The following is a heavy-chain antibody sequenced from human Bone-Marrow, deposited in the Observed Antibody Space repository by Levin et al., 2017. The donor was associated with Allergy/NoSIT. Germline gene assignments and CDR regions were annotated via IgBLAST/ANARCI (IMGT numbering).Heavy chain of an antibody. Sequence: GGSLRLSCKGSGYVFHSFWIGWMRQVPGKGLEWMGIIYPTDSESIYSPSFQGQVTMSIDWTIATAYLEWSSLRASDTAMYYCATQLLPDNEAFDIWGQGTMVTVSS. V-gene: IGHV5-51*01. CDR3: ATQLLPDNEAFDI. D-gene: IGHD6-6*01. CDR2: IYPTDSES. CDR1: GYVFHSFW. J-gene: IGHJ3*02.